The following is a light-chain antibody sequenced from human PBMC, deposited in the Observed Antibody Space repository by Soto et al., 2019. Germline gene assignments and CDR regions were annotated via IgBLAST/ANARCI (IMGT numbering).Light chain of an antibody. Sequence: AIRMTQSPSSLSASTGDRVTITCRASQGISSYLAWYQQKPGKAPKLLIYAASTLQSGVPSRFSGSGSGTDFTLPVSCLQSEDFATYYCHQYYSYPWTFGQGTKVEIK. CDR2: AAS. CDR3: HQYYSYPWT. CDR1: QGISSY. J-gene: IGKJ1*01. V-gene: IGKV1-8*01.